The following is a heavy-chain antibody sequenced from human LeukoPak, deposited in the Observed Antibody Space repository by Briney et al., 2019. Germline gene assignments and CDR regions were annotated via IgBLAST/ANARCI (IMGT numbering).Heavy chain of an antibody. D-gene: IGHD6-19*01. J-gene: IGHJ3*02. CDR1: GYTFTSYG. V-gene: IGHV1-18*01. CDR3: ARGLQENLAWLTAFSAFDI. Sequence: ASVKVSCKTSGYTFTSYGISWVRQAPGQGLEWMGWISAYDGNTNYAQKVQGRVTMTTDTSTSTAYMELRSLRSDDTAVYYCARGLQENLAWLTAFSAFDIWGQGTMVTVSS. CDR2: ISAYDGNT.